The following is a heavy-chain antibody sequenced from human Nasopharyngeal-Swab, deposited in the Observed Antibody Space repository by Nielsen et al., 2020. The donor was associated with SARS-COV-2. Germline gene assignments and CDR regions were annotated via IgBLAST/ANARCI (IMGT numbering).Heavy chain of an antibody. D-gene: IGHD2-2*01. J-gene: IGHJ4*02. Sequence: SVKVSCKASGGTFSSYAISWVRQASGQGLEWMGGIIPIFGTANYAQKLQGKVTITADESTSTAYMELSSLRSEDTAVYYCARRTECSGTGCSFDYWGQGTLVTVSS. V-gene: IGHV1-69*13. CDR3: ARRTECSGTGCSFDY. CDR2: IIPIFGTA. CDR1: GGTFSSYA.